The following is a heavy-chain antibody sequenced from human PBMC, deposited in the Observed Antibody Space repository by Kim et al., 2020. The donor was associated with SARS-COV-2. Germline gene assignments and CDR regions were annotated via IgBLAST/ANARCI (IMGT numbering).Heavy chain of an antibody. CDR3: ARVGYEYSSSWYRDGYYYYGMDV. J-gene: IGHJ6*02. V-gene: IGHV1-69*13. Sequence: SVKVSCKASGGTFSSYAISWVRQAPGQGLEWMGGIIPIFGTANYAQKFQGRVTITADESTSTAYMELSSLRSEDTAVYYCARVGYEYSSSWYRDGYYYYGMDVWGQGTTVTVSS. CDR1: GGTFSSYA. D-gene: IGHD6-13*01. CDR2: IIPIFGTA.